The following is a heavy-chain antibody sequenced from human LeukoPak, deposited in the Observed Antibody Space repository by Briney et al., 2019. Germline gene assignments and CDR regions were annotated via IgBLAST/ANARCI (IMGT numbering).Heavy chain of an antibody. V-gene: IGHV4-39*07. CDR3: AREISIAAAGTDAFDI. D-gene: IGHD6-13*01. J-gene: IGHJ3*02. CDR2: IYYSGST. Sequence: SETLSLTCTVSGGSISSSSYYWGWISQPPGKALAWIGSIYYSGSTYYNLSLKSRVTISVDTSKNQFSLKLSSVTAADTAVYYCAREISIAAAGTDAFDIWGQGTMVTVSS. CDR1: GGSISSSSYY.